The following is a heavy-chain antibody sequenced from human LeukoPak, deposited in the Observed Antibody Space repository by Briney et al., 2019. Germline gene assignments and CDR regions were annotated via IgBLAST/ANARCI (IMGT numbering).Heavy chain of an antibody. V-gene: IGHV1-18*01. J-gene: IGHJ4*02. D-gene: IGHD5-18*01. CDR1: GYTFTSYG. Sequence: ASVKVSCKASGYTFTSYGISWVRQAPGQGLEWMGWISAYNGNTNYAQKLQGRVTMTTDTSTSTAYTELRSLRSDDTAVYYCARALRVDTAMANYFDYWGQGTLVTVSS. CDR2: ISAYNGNT. CDR3: ARALRVDTAMANYFDY.